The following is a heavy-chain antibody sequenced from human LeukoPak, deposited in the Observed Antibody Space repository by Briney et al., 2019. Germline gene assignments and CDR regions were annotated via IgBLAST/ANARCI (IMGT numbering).Heavy chain of an antibody. CDR1: GGSLNTGSYY. CDR3: ARVYAMSGYDWNYYYGMDV. D-gene: IGHD5-12*01. CDR2: IYTSGST. Sequence: PSETLSLTCNVSGGSLNTGSYYWGWIRQPPGKGLEYIGSIYTSGSTNYNPSLKSRVTMSVDTSKNQFSLKLSSVTAADTAVYYCARVYAMSGYDWNYYYGMDVWGQGTTVTVSS. J-gene: IGHJ6*02. V-gene: IGHV4-39*07.